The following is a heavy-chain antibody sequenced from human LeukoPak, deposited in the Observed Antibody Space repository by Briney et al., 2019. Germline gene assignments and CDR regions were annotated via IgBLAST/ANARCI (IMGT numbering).Heavy chain of an antibody. J-gene: IGHJ4*02. D-gene: IGHD6-19*01. CDR3: GKTTTGYSSGRYPGWPVDY. V-gene: IGHV3-23*01. Sequence: GGSLGLSCAASGFTFNSYAMYWVRQAPGKGLEWISGIFGSGGSAHYADSVKGRFTISRDNSKNTVYLQMDSLRVEDTAVYYCGKTTTGYSSGRYPGWPVDYWGQGTLVTVSS. CDR1: GFTFNSYA. CDR2: IFGSGGSA.